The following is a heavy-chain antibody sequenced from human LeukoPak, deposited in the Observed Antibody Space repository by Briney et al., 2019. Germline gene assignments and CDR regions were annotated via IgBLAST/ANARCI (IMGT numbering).Heavy chain of an antibody. J-gene: IGHJ4*02. CDR3: ARDGFRGPSDY. D-gene: IGHD3-16*01. CDR2: INAYNGNT. CDR1: GYTFNSYS. Sequence: ASVKVSCKASGYTFNSYSIKWVRQAPGQGLEWMGSINAYNGNTNYAQKVQGRVTMTTDTSTSTAYMELRSLRSDDTALYYCARDGFRGPSDYWGQGTLVTVSS. V-gene: IGHV1-18*01.